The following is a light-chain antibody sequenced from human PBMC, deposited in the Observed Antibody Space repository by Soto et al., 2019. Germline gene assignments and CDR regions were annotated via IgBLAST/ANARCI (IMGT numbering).Light chain of an antibody. CDR2: EGT. J-gene: IGLJ2*01. CDR3: SSYSATPTRV. V-gene: IGLV2-14*01. CDR1: SSDVATYNY. Sequence: QSALTQPASVSGSPGQSITISCSGTSSDVATYNYVSWYQQHLGKAPKLMIYEGTKRPSGVSSRFSGSKSGNTASLTIPGLQAEDEADYYCSSYSATPTRVFGGGTKVTVL.